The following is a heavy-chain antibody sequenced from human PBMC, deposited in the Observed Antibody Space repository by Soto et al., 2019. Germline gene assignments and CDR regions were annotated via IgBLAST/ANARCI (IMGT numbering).Heavy chain of an antibody. Sequence: GGSLRLSCAASGFSFSDHYMTWIRQAPGKGLEWVSKISGDATTTYYADSVKGRFTVSRDNAKNSVYLQMNSLRVEDTAVYYCASDPYYYASGFWGQGTLVTVSS. CDR2: ISGDATTT. CDR1: GFSFSDHY. CDR3: ASDPYYYASGF. V-gene: IGHV3-11*01. J-gene: IGHJ4*02. D-gene: IGHD3-10*01.